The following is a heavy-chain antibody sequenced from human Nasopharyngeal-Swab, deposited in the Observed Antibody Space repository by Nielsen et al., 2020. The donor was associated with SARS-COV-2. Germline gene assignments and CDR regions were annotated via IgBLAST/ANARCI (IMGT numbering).Heavy chain of an antibody. CDR3: ARESIAVAGAPDY. J-gene: IGHJ4*02. CDR2: IYYSGST. V-gene: IGHV4-30-4*08. CDR1: GGSISSGDYY. D-gene: IGHD6-19*01. Sequence: SETLSLTCTVSGGSISSGDYYWSWIRQPPGKGLEWIGYIYYSGSTYYNPSLKSRVTISVDTSKNQFSLKLSSVTAADTAVYYCARESIAVAGAPDYWGQGTLVTVSS.